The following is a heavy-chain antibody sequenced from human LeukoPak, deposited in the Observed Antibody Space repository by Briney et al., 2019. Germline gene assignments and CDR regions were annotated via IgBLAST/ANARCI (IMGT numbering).Heavy chain of an antibody. CDR1: GFTFSSYG. J-gene: IGHJ4*02. CDR2: IRYDGSNK. CDR3: AKDQYSSSWYYDY. V-gene: IGHV3-30*02. Sequence: GGSLRLSCVASGFTFSSYGIHWVRQAPGKGLEWVAFIRYDGSNKYYADSVKGRFTISRDNSKHTVHLQMNSLRAEDTAVYYCAKDQYSSSWYYDYWGQGTLVTVSS. D-gene: IGHD6-13*01.